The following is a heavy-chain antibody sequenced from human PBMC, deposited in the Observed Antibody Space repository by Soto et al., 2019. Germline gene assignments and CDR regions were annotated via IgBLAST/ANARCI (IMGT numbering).Heavy chain of an antibody. CDR3: ARDLGVDIVATMGY. CDR2: IWYDGSNK. D-gene: IGHD5-12*01. J-gene: IGHJ4*02. CDR1: GFTFSSYG. Sequence: QVQLVESGGGVVQPGRSLRLSCAASGFTFSSYGMHWVRQAPGKGLEWVAVIWYDGSNKYYADSVKGRFTSSRDNSKNTLYLQMNSLRAEDTAVYYCARDLGVDIVATMGYWGQGTLVTVSS. V-gene: IGHV3-33*01.